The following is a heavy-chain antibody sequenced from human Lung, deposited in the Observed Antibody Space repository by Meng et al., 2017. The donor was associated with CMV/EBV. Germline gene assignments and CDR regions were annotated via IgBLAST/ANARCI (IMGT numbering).Heavy chain of an antibody. CDR1: GYTFTGYY. V-gene: IGHV1-2*02. CDR3: ARDRLRFLEWSYGMDV. Sequence: ASVXVSXXASGYTFTGYYMHWVRQAPGQGLEWMGWINPNSGGTNYAQKFQGRVTMTRDTSISTAYMELSRLRSDDTAVYYCARDRLRFLEWSYGMDVWGQGTXVTVSS. CDR2: INPNSGGT. J-gene: IGHJ6*02. D-gene: IGHD3-3*01.